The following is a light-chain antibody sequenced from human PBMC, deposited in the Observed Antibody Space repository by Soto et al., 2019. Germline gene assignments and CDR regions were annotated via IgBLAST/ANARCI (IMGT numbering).Light chain of an antibody. CDR2: DAS. CDR1: QSVSSY. Sequence: EFVLTQSPGTLSLSPGERATLSCRASQSVSSYLAWYQQKPGQAPRLLIYDASNRATGIPARFSGSGSGTDFTLTISSLEPEDFAVYYCQQRSNWPTFGPGTKVD. J-gene: IGKJ3*01. V-gene: IGKV3-11*01. CDR3: QQRSNWPT.